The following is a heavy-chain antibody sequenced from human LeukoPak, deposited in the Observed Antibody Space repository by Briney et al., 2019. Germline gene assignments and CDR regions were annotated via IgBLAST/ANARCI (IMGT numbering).Heavy chain of an antibody. Sequence: SETLSLTCAVYGGSFSVYYWSWIRQPPGKGLEWIGEINHSGSTNYNPSLKSRVTISVDTSKNQFSLKLSSVTAADTAVYYCASGPGAAAGTGNWFDPWGQGTLVTVSS. CDR1: GGSFSVYY. J-gene: IGHJ5*02. CDR2: INHSGST. V-gene: IGHV4-34*01. CDR3: ASGPGAAAGTGNWFDP. D-gene: IGHD6-13*01.